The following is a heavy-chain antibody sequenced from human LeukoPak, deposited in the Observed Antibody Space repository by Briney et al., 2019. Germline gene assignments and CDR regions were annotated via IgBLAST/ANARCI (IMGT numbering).Heavy chain of an antibody. J-gene: IGHJ3*01. CDR3: ARSRPVSAFDV. CDR2: IHTAGDT. D-gene: IGHD1-14*01. CDR1: GFTFSAYD. V-gene: IGHV3-13*01. Sequence: PGGSLRLSCAPSGFTFSAYDMHWVRHAPGKGLEWVSGIHTAGDTYYPDSVKGGFTISRENAKSSLYLQMNSLRAGDTAVYYCARSRPVSAFDVWGQGTMVTVSS.